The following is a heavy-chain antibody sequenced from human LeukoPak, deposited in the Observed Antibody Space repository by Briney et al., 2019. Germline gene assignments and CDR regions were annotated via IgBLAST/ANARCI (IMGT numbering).Heavy chain of an antibody. CDR2: IYYSGST. CDR1: GGSISSSNYF. J-gene: IGHJ4*02. Sequence: PSETLSLTCTVSGGSISSSNYFWGWIRQAPGKGLEWIGSIYYSGSTYYNPSLKSRATISADMSKNQFSLRLYSVTAADTAVYYCGRDSVEMGTIHSDYWGQGTLVTVSS. D-gene: IGHD5-24*01. CDR3: GRDSVEMGTIHSDY. V-gene: IGHV4-39*07.